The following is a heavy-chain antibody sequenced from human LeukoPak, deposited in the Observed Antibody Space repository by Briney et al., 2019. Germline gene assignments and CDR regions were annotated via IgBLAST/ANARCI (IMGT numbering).Heavy chain of an antibody. D-gene: IGHD4-23*01. V-gene: IGHV3-7*01. CDR1: GVTFNMYW. Sequence: GGSLRLSCAASGVTFNMYWMTWVRQAPGKGLESVAYINKDGSDKYYVDSVKGRFTVSRDNAKNSLYLQMNSLRAEDTAVYYCATDAGYGGNSDYWGQGTLVTVSS. CDR3: ATDAGYGGNSDY. CDR2: INKDGSDK. J-gene: IGHJ4*02.